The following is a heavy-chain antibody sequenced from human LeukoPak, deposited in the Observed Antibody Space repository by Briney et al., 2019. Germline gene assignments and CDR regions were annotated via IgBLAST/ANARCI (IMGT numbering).Heavy chain of an antibody. V-gene: IGHV7-4-1*02. J-gene: IGHJ4*02. CDR1: GYTFINYA. D-gene: IGHD6-19*01. Sequence: ASVKVSCKASGYTFINYAVNWVRLAPGQGLEWMGCINTNAGNPTYAQGFTGRFVFSLDTSVSTAYLQISSLKAEDTAVYYCARGDWLVDYWGRGTLVTVSS. CDR3: ARGDWLVDY. CDR2: INTNAGNP.